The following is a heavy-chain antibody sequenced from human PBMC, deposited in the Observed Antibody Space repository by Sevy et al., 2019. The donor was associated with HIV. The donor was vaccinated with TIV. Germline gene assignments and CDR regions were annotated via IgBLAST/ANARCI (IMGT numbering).Heavy chain of an antibody. V-gene: IGHV3-30-3*01. CDR3: ARDSPIMITFGGVKSYYYYMDV. D-gene: IGHD3-16*01. Sequence: GGSLRLSCAASGFTFSSYAMHWVRQAPGKGLEWVAVISYDGSNKYYADSVKGRFTISRDNSKNTLYLQMNSLRAEDTAVYYCARDSPIMITFGGVKSYYYYMDVWGKGTTVTVCS. CDR1: GFTFSSYA. J-gene: IGHJ6*03. CDR2: ISYDGSNK.